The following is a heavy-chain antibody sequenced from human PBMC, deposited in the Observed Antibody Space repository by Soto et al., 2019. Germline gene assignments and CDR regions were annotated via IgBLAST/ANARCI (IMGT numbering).Heavy chain of an antibody. CDR3: ARARLVVEGRFDY. J-gene: IGHJ4*02. CDR1: GFTFSSYA. Sequence: GGSLRLSCAAFGFTFSSYAMSWVRQAPGKGLEWLSYISGTGSSTYYADSVKGRFTISRDSAKNSLYLDMNGLRAEDTAVYYCARARLVVEGRFDYWGQGTLVTVSS. V-gene: IGHV3-48*04. CDR2: ISGTGSST. D-gene: IGHD3-22*01.